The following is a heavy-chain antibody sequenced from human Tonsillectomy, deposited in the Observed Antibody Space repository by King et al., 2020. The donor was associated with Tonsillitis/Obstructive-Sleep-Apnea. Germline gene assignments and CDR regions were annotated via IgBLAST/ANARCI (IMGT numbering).Heavy chain of an antibody. CDR2: INGGNGNT. J-gene: IGHJ4*02. V-gene: IGHV1-3*01. CDR3: AGSSSWYRGLDY. CDR1: GYTFTSYA. D-gene: IGHD6-13*01. Sequence: QLVQSGAEVKKPGASVKVYCKASGYTFTSYAMHWVLQPPGQRLEWMGWINGGNGNTKYSQKFPGRVTITRDTSASTAYMELSSLRSEETAVYYGAGSSSWYRGLDYWGQGTLVTVSS.